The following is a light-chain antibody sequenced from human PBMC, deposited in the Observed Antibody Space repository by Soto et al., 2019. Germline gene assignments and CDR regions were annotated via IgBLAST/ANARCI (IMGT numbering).Light chain of an antibody. J-gene: IGLJ2*01. Sequence: QSVLTQPPSASGTPGQRVTISCSGSYSNVETNYVYWYQQVPGTAPKLLIYTNDQRPSGVPDRFSASKSGTSASLAISGLQSEDEADYYCAAWDDSLNGVVFGGGTKLTVL. V-gene: IGLV1-44*01. CDR3: AAWDDSLNGVV. CDR2: TND. CDR1: YSNVETNY.